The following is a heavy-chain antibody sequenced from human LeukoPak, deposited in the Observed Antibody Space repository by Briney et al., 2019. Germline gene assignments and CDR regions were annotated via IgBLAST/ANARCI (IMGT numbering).Heavy chain of an antibody. CDR3: AKDSRRGYSYGPAAY. CDR2: ISGSGGST. J-gene: IGHJ4*02. D-gene: IGHD5-18*01. V-gene: IGHV3-23*01. CDR1: GFTFSSYA. Sequence: GRSLRLSCAASGFTFSSYAMSWVRQAPGKGLEWVSGISGSGGSTYYADSVKGRVTISRDNSKNTLYLQMNSLRAEDTAVYYCAKDSRRGYSYGPAAYWGQGTLVTVAS.